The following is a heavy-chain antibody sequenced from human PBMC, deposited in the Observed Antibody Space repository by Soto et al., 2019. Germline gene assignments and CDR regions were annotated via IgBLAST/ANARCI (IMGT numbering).Heavy chain of an antibody. CDR3: ARIRGPTGTTDWFDP. CDR2: IFSNDEK. V-gene: IGHV2-26*01. CDR1: GFSLSNARMG. Sequence: SGPTLVNPTETLTLTCTVSGFSLSNARMGVSWIRQPPGKALEWLAHIFSNDEKSYSTSLKSRLTISKGTSKSQVVLTMTNMDPVDTVTYYCARIRGPTGTTDWFDPWGQGTLVTVSS. J-gene: IGHJ5*02. D-gene: IGHD1-1*01.